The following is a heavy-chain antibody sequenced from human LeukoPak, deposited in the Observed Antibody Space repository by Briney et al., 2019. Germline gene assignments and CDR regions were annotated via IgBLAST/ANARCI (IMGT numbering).Heavy chain of an antibody. J-gene: IGHJ4*02. Sequence: GGSLRLSCTASGFTFSSYSMNGVRQAPGKGLEWISYISRSSGAIYYADSVKGRFTISRDNAENSLYLRMSSLRAVDTAVYFCARGQLDSYNPFDYWGQGILVTVSS. D-gene: IGHD1-1*01. CDR1: GFTFSSYS. CDR3: ARGQLDSYNPFDY. CDR2: ISRSSGAI. V-gene: IGHV3-48*01.